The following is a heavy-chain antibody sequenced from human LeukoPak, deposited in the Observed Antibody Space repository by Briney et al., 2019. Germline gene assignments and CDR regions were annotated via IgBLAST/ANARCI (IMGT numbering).Heavy chain of an antibody. CDR2: ISAYNGNT. V-gene: IGHV1-18*01. J-gene: IGHJ4*02. D-gene: IGHD3-22*01. CDR3: ARVARYYDSSGYYGY. CDR1: GYTFTSYG. Sequence: GASVKVSCKASGYTFTSYGISWVRQAPGQGLEWMGWISAYNGNTNYAQKLQGRVTITGDTSASTAYMELSSLRSEDTAVYYCARVARYYDSSGYYGYWGQGTLVTVSS.